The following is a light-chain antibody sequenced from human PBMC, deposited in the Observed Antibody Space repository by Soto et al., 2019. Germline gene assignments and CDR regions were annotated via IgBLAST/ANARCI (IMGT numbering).Light chain of an antibody. J-gene: IGKJ1*01. Sequence: EIVLTQSPATLSLSPGETATLSCGASQSVSSNYLAWYQQRPGLAPRLLIYDATNRATGIPARFRGSGSGTDFTLSISSLEPEDFAVYYCQQRTDRPPWTFGQGTKVDIK. CDR2: DAT. CDR3: QQRTDRPPWT. CDR1: QSVSSNY. V-gene: IGKV3-11*01.